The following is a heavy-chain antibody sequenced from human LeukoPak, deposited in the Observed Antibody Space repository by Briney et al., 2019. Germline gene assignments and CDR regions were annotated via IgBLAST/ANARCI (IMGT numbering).Heavy chain of an antibody. Sequence: SETLSLTCTVSGGSISSGDYYWSWIRQPPGKGLEWIGYIYYSGSTYYNPSLKSRVTISVDTSKNQFSLKLSSVTAADTAVYYCARGLGPLFDYWGQGTLVTVFS. CDR2: IYYSGST. J-gene: IGHJ4*02. D-gene: IGHD3-22*01. CDR3: ARGLGPLFDY. V-gene: IGHV4-30-4*01. CDR1: GGSISSGDYY.